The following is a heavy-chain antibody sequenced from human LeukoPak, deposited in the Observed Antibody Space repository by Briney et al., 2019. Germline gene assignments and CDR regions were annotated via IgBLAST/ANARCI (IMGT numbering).Heavy chain of an antibody. CDR1: GFSFESFS. CDR3: ARHNWYHFDY. J-gene: IGHJ4*02. Sequence: GGSLRLSCTASGFSFESFSMTWVRQAPGKGLEWVANIKHDGTEKYYVDSMRGRVTVSRDNAKNSLYLQMNSLKAEDTAVYFCARHNWYHFDYWDQGTLVTASS. D-gene: IGHD1-1*01. V-gene: IGHV3-7*01. CDR2: IKHDGTEK.